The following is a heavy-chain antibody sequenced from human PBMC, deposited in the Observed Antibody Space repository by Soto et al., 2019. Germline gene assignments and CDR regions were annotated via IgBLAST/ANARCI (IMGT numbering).Heavy chain of an antibody. V-gene: IGHV3-30-3*01. J-gene: IGHJ4*02. CDR3: ARGPFYGPFDY. CDR2: ISYDGSNK. Sequence: GGSLRLSCAASGFTFSSYAMHWVRQAPGKGLEWVAVISYDGSNKYYADSVKGRFTISRDNSKNTLYLQMNSLRAEDTAVYYCARGPFYGPFDYWGQGTLVTVSS. D-gene: IGHD3-10*01. CDR1: GFTFSSYA.